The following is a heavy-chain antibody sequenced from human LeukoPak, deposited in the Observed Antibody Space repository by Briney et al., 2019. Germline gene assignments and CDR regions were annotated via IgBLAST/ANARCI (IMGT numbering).Heavy chain of an antibody. CDR2: IHAGNGNT. CDR3: ARGVRWFGESYYFDY. D-gene: IGHD3-10*01. V-gene: IGHV1-3*01. CDR1: GYTFTSYA. Sequence: ASVKDSCKATGYTFTSYAMHGVRPAPGQRRAWMGWIHAGNGNTKYSQKFQGRVTINRDTSASTAYMELSSLRSEDTAVYYCARGVRWFGESYYFDYWGQGTLVTVSS. J-gene: IGHJ4*02.